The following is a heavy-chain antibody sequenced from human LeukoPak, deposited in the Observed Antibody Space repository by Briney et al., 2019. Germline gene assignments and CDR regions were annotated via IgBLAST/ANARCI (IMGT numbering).Heavy chain of an antibody. CDR2: IYYSGST. V-gene: IGHV4-59*01. D-gene: IGHD3-10*01. CDR1: GGSISSYY. Sequence: PSETLSLTCTVSGGSISSYYWSWIRQPPGKGLEWIGYIYYSGSTNYNPSLKSRVTISVDTSKNQFSLKLSSVTAADTAVYYCARDSRGSGIQHWGQGTLVTVSS. CDR3: ARDSRGSGIQH. J-gene: IGHJ1*01.